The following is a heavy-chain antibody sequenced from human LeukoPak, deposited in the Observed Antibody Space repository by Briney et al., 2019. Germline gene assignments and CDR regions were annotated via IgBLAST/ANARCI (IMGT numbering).Heavy chain of an antibody. CDR3: ARVSSSSSEYFDY. J-gene: IGHJ4*02. V-gene: IGHV4-39*07. CDR2: IYYRGST. Sequence: SETLSLTCTLSGDSISSSSYYWGWIRQPPGKGLEWIGDIYYRGSTYYNPSLKSRVSISIDTSNNQFSLTLNSVTAADTAVYYCARVSSSSSEYFDYWGQGTLVTVSS. CDR1: GDSISSSSYY. D-gene: IGHD6-6*01.